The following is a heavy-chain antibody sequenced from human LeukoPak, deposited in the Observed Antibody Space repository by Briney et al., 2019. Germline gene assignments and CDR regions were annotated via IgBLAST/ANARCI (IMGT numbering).Heavy chain of an antibody. V-gene: IGHV4-30-4*08. CDR3: ARDARAGRRRGAFDI. CDR2: IYYSGST. CDR1: GGSISSGDYY. J-gene: IGHJ3*02. Sequence: SETLSLTCTVSGGSISSGDYYWSWIRQPPGKGLEWIGYIYYSGSTYYNPSLKSRVTISVDTSKNQFSLKLSSLTAADTAVYYCARDARAGRRRGAFDIWGQGTMVTVSS. D-gene: IGHD2-2*01.